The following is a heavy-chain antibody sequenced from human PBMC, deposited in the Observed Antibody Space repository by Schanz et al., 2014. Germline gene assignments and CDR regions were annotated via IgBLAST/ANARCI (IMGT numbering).Heavy chain of an antibody. V-gene: IGHV3-23*05. J-gene: IGHJ2*01. D-gene: IGHD2-21*02. CDR3: AKDLGVDCGDGCFNWYFDL. Sequence: EVQLLESGGGLVQPGGSLRLSCAASTFTFDHYAMTWVRQAPGKGLEWVAAVSSRSDEIKYADSVRGRFTISRDNSRSTMYLQMNSLRAEDTDVYFCAKDLGVDCGDGCFNWYFDLWGRGTLVTVSS. CDR1: TFTFDHYA. CDR2: VSSRSDEI.